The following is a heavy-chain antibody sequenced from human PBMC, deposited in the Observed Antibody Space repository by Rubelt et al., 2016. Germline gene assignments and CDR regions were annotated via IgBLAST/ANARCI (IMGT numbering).Heavy chain of an antibody. D-gene: IGHD3-22*01. J-gene: IGHJ3*02. CDR1: GGFINSHY. CDR3: ARDTSSYYDSSGSFVI. CDR2: IYYNGNT. Sequence: QVQLQQWGAGLLKPSETLSLTCTVSGGFINSHYWSWIRQPPGKGLEWIGYIYYNGNTKYNPSLKSRVTISTDTSKTQFSLKLSSVTAADTAGYYCARDTSSYYDSSGSFVIWGQGTMVTVSS. V-gene: IGHV4-59*11.